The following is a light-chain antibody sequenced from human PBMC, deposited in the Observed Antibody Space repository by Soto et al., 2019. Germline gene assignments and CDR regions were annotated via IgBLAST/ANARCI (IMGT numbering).Light chain of an antibody. CDR3: QQYNNWPA. Sequence: EIVMTQSPATLSVSPGERATLSCRASQSVRSKLAWYQQKPGQAPRLLIYDASTRAPGVPARFSGSGSGTAFTLTISSLNSEDFAASSCQQYNNWPAFGPGTKVEIK. V-gene: IGKV3-15*01. CDR1: QSVRSK. CDR2: DAS. J-gene: IGKJ1*01.